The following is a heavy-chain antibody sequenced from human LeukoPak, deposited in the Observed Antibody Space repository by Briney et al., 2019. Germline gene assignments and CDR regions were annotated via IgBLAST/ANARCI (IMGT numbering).Heavy chain of an antibody. CDR3: ARDREGLRYFDY. J-gene: IGHJ4*02. CDR1: GGTFSSYA. Sequence: GASVKVSCKASGGTFSSYAISWVRQAPGQGLEWMGRIIPILGIANYAQKFQGRVTITADKSTSTAHMELSSLRSEDTAVYYCARDREGLRYFDYWGQGTLVTVSS. D-gene: IGHD3-3*01. V-gene: IGHV1-69*04. CDR2: IIPILGIA.